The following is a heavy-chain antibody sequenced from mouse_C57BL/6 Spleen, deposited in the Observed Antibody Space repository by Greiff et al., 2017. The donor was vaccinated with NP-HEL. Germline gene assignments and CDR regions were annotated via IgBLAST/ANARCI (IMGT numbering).Heavy chain of an antibody. J-gene: IGHJ4*01. CDR1: GYTFTDYY. CDR2: IYPGSGNT. V-gene: IGHV1-76*01. CDR3: ARGTTVVATGAMDY. D-gene: IGHD1-1*01. Sequence: QVHVKQSGAELVRPGASVKLSCKASGYTFTDYYINWVKQRPGQGLEWIARIYPGSGNTYYNEKFKGKATLTAEKSSSTAYMQLSSLTSEDSAVYFCARGTTVVATGAMDYWGQGTSVTVSS.